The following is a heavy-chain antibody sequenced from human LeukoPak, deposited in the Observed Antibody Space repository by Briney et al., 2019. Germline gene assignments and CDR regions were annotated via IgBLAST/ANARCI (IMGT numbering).Heavy chain of an antibody. Sequence: ASVKVSCKASGYTFTSYGISWVRQAPGQGLEWMGLISAYNGNTNYAQKLQGRVTMTTDTSTSTAYMELRSLRSDDTAVYYCARDGSIAARGRYYYYMDVWGKGTTVTVSS. CDR3: ARDGSIAARGRYYYYMDV. D-gene: IGHD6-6*01. V-gene: IGHV1-18*01. CDR2: ISAYNGNT. CDR1: GYTFTSYG. J-gene: IGHJ6*03.